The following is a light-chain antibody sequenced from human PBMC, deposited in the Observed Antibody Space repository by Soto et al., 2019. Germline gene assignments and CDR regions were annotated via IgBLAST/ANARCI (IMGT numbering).Light chain of an antibody. Sequence: QMPQSHSSLSASVGDSVTITCRASQSISSYLNWYQQKPGKAPKLLIYAASSLQSGVPSRFSGSGSGTEFSLTISSLQPDDFATYYCQQYKSFSLTFGGGTKVDIK. V-gene: IGKV1-39*01. CDR2: AAS. CDR3: QQYKSFSLT. CDR1: QSISSY. J-gene: IGKJ4*01.